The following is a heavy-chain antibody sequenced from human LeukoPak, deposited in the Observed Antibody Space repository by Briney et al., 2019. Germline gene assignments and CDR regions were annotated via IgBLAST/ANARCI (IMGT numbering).Heavy chain of an antibody. CDR1: GYSFTNYW. CDR2: ISPGDSNT. D-gene: IGHD3-10*01. V-gene: IGHV5-51*01. CDR3: ARAFASGSSRIFGY. J-gene: IGHJ4*02. Sequence: KIGESLKISCKGSGYSFTNYWIVWVRQMPGKGLEWMGIISPGDSNTRYSPSFQGQVTISADKSISTAYLQWSSLKASDTAMYYCARAFASGSSRIFGYWGQGTLVTVSS.